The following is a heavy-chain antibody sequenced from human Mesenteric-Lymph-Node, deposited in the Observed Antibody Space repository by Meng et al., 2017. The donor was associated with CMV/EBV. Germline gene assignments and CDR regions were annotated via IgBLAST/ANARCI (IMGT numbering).Heavy chain of an antibody. CDR3: ARDLGYCSSISCYEADY. D-gene: IGHD2-2*01. CDR2: ISAPGVST. V-gene: IGHV3-23*01. Sequence: GESLKISCAASGFTFSSYAMSWVRQAPGKGLEWVSGISAPGVSTYYADSVKGRFTISRDNAKNSLYLQMNSLRAEDTAVYYCARDLGYCSSISCYEADYWGQGTLVTVSS. CDR1: GFTFSSYA. J-gene: IGHJ4*02.